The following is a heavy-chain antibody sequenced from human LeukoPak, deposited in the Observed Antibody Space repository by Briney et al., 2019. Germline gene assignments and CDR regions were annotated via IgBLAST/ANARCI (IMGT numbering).Heavy chain of an antibody. J-gene: IGHJ4*02. CDR1: GYTFTGYY. CDR3: ARDYGIAVAGRPESTIK. V-gene: IGHV1-2*02. Sequence: ASVKVSXKASGYTFTGYYMHWVRQAPGQGLEWMGWINPNSGGTNYAQKFQGRVTMTRDTSISTAYMELSRLRSDDTAVYYCARDYGIAVAGRPESTIKWGQGTLVTVSS. CDR2: INPNSGGT. D-gene: IGHD6-19*01.